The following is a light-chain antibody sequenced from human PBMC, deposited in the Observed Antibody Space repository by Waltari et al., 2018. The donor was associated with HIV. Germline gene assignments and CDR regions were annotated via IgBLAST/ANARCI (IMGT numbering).Light chain of an antibody. CDR1: HIERKS. V-gene: IGLV3-21*02. CDR2: DDS. CDR3: QVWDSSSAQLYV. Sequence: SYVLTQPPSVSVAPGQTARITCWGNHIERKSVHWYQQKPGQAPVLVVYDDSDRRSGIPERFSGSNSGNTATLTISRVEAGDEADYYCQVWDSSSAQLYVFGTGTKVTVL. J-gene: IGLJ1*01.